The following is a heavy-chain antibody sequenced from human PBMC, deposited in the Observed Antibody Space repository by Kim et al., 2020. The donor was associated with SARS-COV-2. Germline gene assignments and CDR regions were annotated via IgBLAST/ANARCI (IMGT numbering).Heavy chain of an antibody. CDR2: ISSSSSYI. J-gene: IGHJ4*02. V-gene: IGHV3-21*01. CDR1: GFTFSSYS. CDR3: ARAPGPNWNYHFDY. Sequence: GGSLRLSCAASGFTFSSYSMNWVRQAPGKGLEWVSSISSSSSYIYYADSVKGRFTISRDNAKNSLYLQMNSLRAEDTAVYYCARAPGPNWNYHFDYWGQGTLVTVSS. D-gene: IGHD1-7*01.